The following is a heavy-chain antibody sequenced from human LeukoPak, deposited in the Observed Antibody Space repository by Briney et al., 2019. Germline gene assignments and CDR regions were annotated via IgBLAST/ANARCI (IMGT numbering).Heavy chain of an antibody. D-gene: IGHD6-19*01. J-gene: IGHJ4*02. CDR2: IYTNGST. Sequence: SETLSPTCTVSGDSVTNYYWSWIRQPAGKGLEWIGRIYTNGSTTYKSSLRSRVTMSVDTSKNQFSLRLSSLTAADTAVYYCVRDSTGVAVANWGQGTLVTVSS. V-gene: IGHV4-4*07. CDR3: VRDSTGVAVAN. CDR1: GDSVTNYY.